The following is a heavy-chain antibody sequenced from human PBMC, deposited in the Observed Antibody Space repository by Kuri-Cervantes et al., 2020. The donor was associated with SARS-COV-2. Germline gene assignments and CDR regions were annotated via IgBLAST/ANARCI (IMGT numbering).Heavy chain of an antibody. Sequence: SQTLSLTCAVYGGSFSGYYWSWIRQPPGKGLEWIGEINHSGSTNYNPSLKSRVTISVNTSKNQFSLKLSSVTAADTAVYHCARVKSVVTPDIDYWGQGTLVTVSS. CDR3: ARVKSVVTPDIDY. CDR1: GGSFSGYY. D-gene: IGHD4-23*01. J-gene: IGHJ4*02. CDR2: INHSGST. V-gene: IGHV4-34*01.